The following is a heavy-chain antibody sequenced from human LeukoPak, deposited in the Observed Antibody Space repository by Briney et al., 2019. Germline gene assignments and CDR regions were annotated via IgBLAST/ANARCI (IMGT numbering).Heavy chain of an antibody. CDR1: GDSISSSRW. J-gene: IGHJ2*01. Sequence: PSETLSLTCAVSGDSISSSRWWTWVRQPPGKGLEWIGYIYHSGSTYYNPSLKSRVTISVDRSKNQFSLKLSSVTAADTAVYYCARFAGYSYGYGYFDLWGRGTLVTVSS. CDR2: IYHSGST. D-gene: IGHD5-18*01. V-gene: IGHV4-4*02. CDR3: ARFAGYSYGYGYFDL.